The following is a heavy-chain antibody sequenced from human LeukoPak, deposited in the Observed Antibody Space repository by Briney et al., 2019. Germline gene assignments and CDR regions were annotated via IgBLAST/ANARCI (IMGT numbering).Heavy chain of an antibody. Sequence: PGESLKISCKGSGYSFTTYWIGWLRQMPGKGLEWMGIIYPGDSDTTYSPSFQGQVTISADKSISTAYLQWSSLKASDTGMYYCARPYGAYSSGWVDYWGQGTLVTVSS. CDR1: GYSFTTYW. J-gene: IGHJ4*02. D-gene: IGHD6-19*01. V-gene: IGHV5-51*01. CDR2: IYPGDSDT. CDR3: ARPYGAYSSGWVDY.